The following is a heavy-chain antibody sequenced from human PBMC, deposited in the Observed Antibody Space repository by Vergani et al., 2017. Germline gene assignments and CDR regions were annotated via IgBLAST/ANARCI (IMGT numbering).Heavy chain of an antibody. Sequence: QVQLVQSGAEVKKPGSSVKVSCKASGGTFSSYAISWVRQAPGQGLEWMGWISAYNGNTNYAQKLQGRVTMTTDTSTSTAYMELRSLRSDDTAVYYCARSEGYGDAQPNWFDPWGQGTLVTVSS. CDR1: GGTFSSYA. CDR3: ARSEGYGDAQPNWFDP. J-gene: IGHJ5*02. D-gene: IGHD4-17*01. V-gene: IGHV1-18*01. CDR2: ISAYNGNT.